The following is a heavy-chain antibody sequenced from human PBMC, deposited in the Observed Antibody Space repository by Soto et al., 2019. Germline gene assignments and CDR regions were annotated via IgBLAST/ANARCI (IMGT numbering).Heavy chain of an antibody. J-gene: IGHJ4*02. CDR1: GGSIRNGDYY. V-gene: IGHV4-30-4*02. CDR3: ARDVGSGTNYFGY. CDR2: VYYSGTT. D-gene: IGHD3-10*01. Sequence: SETLSLTCTVSGGSIRNGDYYWGWIRQPPGKGLEWIGYVYYSGTTYSHPSLNSRVSISVDTSENQFSLKLSSVTAADTAVYYCARDVGSGTNYFGYWGQGTLVTVSS.